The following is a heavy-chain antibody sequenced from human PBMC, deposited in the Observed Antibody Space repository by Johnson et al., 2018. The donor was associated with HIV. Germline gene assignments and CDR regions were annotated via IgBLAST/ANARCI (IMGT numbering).Heavy chain of an antibody. CDR2: INWNGGST. Sequence: VQLVESGGGVVRPGGSLRLSCAASGFTFDDYGMSWVRQAPGKGLEWVSGINWNGGSTGYADSVKGRFTISRDNSKNTLYLQMNSLRAEDTAVYYCAREGEYYYDSSGYYGVAFDIWGQGTMVTVSS. J-gene: IGHJ3*02. D-gene: IGHD3-22*01. CDR1: GFTFDDYG. CDR3: AREGEYYYDSSGYYGVAFDI. V-gene: IGHV3-20*04.